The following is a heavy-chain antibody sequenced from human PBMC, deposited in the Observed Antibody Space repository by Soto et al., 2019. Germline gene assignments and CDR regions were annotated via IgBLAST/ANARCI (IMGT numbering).Heavy chain of an antibody. CDR2: INPSSGAT. Sequence: QVQLGQSGAEVKKPGSSVKLSCKASGYNFIAYYMYWVRQAPGQGPEWMGMINPSSGATNYAQKFQGRVTVTRDTSTSTAYLELSSLRSEDAAVYYCAKYCGGDCRHFDAWGQGTLVTVSS. J-gene: IGHJ4*02. V-gene: IGHV1-46*01. CDR1: GYNFIAYY. CDR3: AKYCGGDCRHFDA. D-gene: IGHD2-21*02.